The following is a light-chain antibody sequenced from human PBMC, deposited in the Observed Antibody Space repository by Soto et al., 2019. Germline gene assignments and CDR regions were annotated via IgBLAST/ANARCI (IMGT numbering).Light chain of an antibody. CDR3: YSYRGYYTRV. CDR2: EVS. Sequence: QSALTQPTSVSGSPGQSITLSCTGTSSDVGGYNFVSWYQQHPGRAPKLLIYEVSRRPSGVSNRFSGSKSGDTASLTISGLQAEDEADYYCYSYRGYYTRVFGAGTKVTV. CDR1: SSDVGGYNF. J-gene: IGLJ1*01. V-gene: IGLV2-14*01.